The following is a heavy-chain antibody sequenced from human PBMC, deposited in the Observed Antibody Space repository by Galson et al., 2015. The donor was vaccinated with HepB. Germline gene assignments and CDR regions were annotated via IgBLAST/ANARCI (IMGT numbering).Heavy chain of an antibody. J-gene: IGHJ4*02. D-gene: IGHD4-17*01. CDR2: MNPNSGNT. CDR1: GYTFTSYD. Sequence: SVKVSCKASGYTFTSYDINWVRQATGQGLEWMGWMNPNSGNTGYAQKFQGRVTMTRNTSISTAYMELSSLRSEDTAVYYCARVYGDYVYYFDYWGQGTLVTVSS. CDR3: ARVYGDYVYYFDY. V-gene: IGHV1-8*01.